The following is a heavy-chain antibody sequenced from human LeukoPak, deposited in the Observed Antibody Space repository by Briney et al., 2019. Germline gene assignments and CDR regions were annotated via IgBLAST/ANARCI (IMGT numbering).Heavy chain of an antibody. D-gene: IGHD3-16*01. V-gene: IGHV4-59*01. CDR2: IYDSGSP. Sequence: SETLSLTCTVSGGSIGSYYWNWIRQPPGKGLEWIGNIYDSGSPNYSPSLMSRVTISLDTSKNQFSLKLNSVTAADTAVYYCARDFFAKSATFVAFDIWGPGTMVTVSS. CDR3: ARDFFAKSATFVAFDI. CDR1: GGSIGSYY. J-gene: IGHJ3*02.